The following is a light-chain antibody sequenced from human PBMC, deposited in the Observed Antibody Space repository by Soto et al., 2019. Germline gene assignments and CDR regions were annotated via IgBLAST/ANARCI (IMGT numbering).Light chain of an antibody. CDR3: QQRYSTPRT. CDR2: AAS. Sequence: DIPMTQSPSSLSASVGDRVTITCRARQSISSYLNWYQQKPGKAPKLLIYAASSLQSGVPSRFSGSGSVTDFTLTISSLQPEDFATYYCQQRYSTPRTFGRGTKVEI. J-gene: IGKJ1*01. V-gene: IGKV1-39*01. CDR1: QSISSY.